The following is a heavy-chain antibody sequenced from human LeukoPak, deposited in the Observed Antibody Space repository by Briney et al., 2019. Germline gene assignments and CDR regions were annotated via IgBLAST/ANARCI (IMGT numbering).Heavy chain of an antibody. CDR2: ISASGGTT. V-gene: IGHV3-23*01. CDR1: RFTFSSYG. D-gene: IGHD2-15*01. Sequence: GGSLRLSCAASRFTFSSYGMSWVRQTPGEGLEWFSAISASGGTTYYAASVKGRFTISRDNSKNTLSLQMSSLRAEDTAVYYCAKDRGDCRGGSCYFDYWGQGTLVTVSS. J-gene: IGHJ4*02. CDR3: AKDRGDCRGGSCYFDY.